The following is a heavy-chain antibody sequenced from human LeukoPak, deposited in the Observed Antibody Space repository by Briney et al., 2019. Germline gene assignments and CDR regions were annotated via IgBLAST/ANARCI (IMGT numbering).Heavy chain of an antibody. CDR3: AKDPVTMIVVVIPYYFDY. D-gene: IGHD3-22*01. Sequence: GGSLRLSCAASGFTFSDYYMSWIRQAPGKGLEWVSYISSSGSTIYYADSVKGRFTISRDNAKNSLYLQMNSLRAEDTAVYYCAKDPVTMIVVVIPYYFDYWGQGTLVTVSS. CDR2: ISSSGSTI. CDR1: GFTFSDYY. J-gene: IGHJ4*02. V-gene: IGHV3-11*01.